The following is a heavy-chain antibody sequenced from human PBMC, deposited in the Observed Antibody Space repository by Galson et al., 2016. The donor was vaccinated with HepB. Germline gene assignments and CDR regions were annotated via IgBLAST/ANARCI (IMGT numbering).Heavy chain of an antibody. Sequence: CAISGYSVSSTSAGWSWVRQSPSRGLEWLGRTFYRSKWYYDYAISVRSRITINPDTSKNQFSLQLISVTPEDTAVYYCARGGLVRGAHGGSFDSWGQGTLVTVSS. V-gene: IGHV6-1*01. J-gene: IGHJ4*01. D-gene: IGHD3-10*01. CDR2: TFYRSKWYY. CDR1: GYSVSSTSAG. CDR3: ARGGLVRGAHGGSFDS.